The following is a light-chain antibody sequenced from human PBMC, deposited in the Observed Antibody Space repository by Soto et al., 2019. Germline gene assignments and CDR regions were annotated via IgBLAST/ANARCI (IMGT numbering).Light chain of an antibody. V-gene: IGKV3-20*01. J-gene: IGKJ1*01. CDR3: QYYDSPSWT. Sequence: EIVLTQSPGTLSLSPGERATLSCRASQSVSGRNLAWYQQKPGQAPRVLIFAASSRAAGIPDRFSGSGSGTDFTLTISRLEPEDFAVYYCQYYDSPSWTFGQGTKVDIK. CDR2: AAS. CDR1: QSVSGRN.